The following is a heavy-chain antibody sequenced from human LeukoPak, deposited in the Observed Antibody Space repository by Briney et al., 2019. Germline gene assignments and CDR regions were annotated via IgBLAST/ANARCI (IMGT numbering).Heavy chain of an antibody. D-gene: IGHD3-22*01. J-gene: IGHJ4*02. CDR2: IYYSGST. CDR3: ARGGSSGYPFDY. Sequence: SETLSLTCTVSGGSISSSSYYWSWIRQPPGKGLEWIGYIYYSGSTNYNPSLKSRVTISVDTSKNQFSLKLSSVTAADTAVYYCARGGSSGYPFDYWGQGTLVTVSS. V-gene: IGHV4-61*01. CDR1: GGSISSSSYY.